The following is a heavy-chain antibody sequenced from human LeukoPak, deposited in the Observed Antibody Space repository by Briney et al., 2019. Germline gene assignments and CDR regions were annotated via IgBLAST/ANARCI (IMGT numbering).Heavy chain of an antibody. Sequence: VGSLRLSCAASGFTFADYGISWVRHAPGKGLEWVCGITSNGGSTTYAHSLKGRFTISKDNAKNSLYLQMNRLRAEGPALYYCARDRYSSVSWGNYYYYMDVWGKGTTVTVSS. CDR3: ARDRYSSVSWGNYYYYMDV. CDR1: GFTFADYG. CDR2: ITSNGGST. J-gene: IGHJ6*03. V-gene: IGHV3-20*04. D-gene: IGHD6-25*01.